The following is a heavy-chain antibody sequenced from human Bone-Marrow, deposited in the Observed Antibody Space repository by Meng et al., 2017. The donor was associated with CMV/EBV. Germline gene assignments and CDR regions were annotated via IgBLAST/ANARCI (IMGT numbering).Heavy chain of an antibody. CDR3: ARGLVGAGGWFDP. J-gene: IGHJ5*02. Sequence: GESLKISCTTSGFTFSNHYMDWVRQAPGKGLEWVSSISSSSSYIYYADSVKGRFTISRDNAKKSLYLQMNSLRAEDTALYYCARGLVGAGGWFDPWGQGTLVTVSS. D-gene: IGHD1-26*01. CDR1: GFTFSNHY. V-gene: IGHV3-21*04. CDR2: ISSSSSYI.